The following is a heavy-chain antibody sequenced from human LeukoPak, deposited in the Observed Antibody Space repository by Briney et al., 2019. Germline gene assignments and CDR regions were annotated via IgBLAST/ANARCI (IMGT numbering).Heavy chain of an antibody. J-gene: IGHJ4*02. Sequence: PGGCLRLSCAASGFTFSSYSMNWVRQAPGKGREWGSYMSIISSTIYYTDSVKGRFTISRDNAKNSLYLQMNSLRAADTAVYYCARDGDYWGQGTLVTVSS. V-gene: IGHV3-48*04. CDR2: MSIISSTI. CDR1: GFTFSSYS. CDR3: ARDGDY.